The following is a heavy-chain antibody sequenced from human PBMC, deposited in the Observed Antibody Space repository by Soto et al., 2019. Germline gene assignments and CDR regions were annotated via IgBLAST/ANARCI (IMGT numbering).Heavy chain of an antibody. CDR2: ISWNSGSI. V-gene: IGHV3-9*01. Sequence: EVQLVESGGGLVQPGRSLRLSCAASGFTFDDYAMHWVRQAPGKGLEWVSGISWNSGSIGYADSVKGRFTISRDNAKNSLYLQMNSLRAEDTALYYCAKDIKEYQLLNGPDAFDIWGQGTMVTVSS. CDR3: AKDIKEYQLLNGPDAFDI. D-gene: IGHD2-2*01. J-gene: IGHJ3*02. CDR1: GFTFDDYA.